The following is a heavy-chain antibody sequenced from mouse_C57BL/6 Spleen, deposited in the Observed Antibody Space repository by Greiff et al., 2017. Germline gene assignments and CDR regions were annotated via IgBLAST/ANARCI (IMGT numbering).Heavy chain of an antibody. Sequence: LVESGPGLVKPSQSLSLTCSVTGYSITSGYYWNWIRQFPGNKLEWMGYISYDGSNNYNPSLKNRISITRDTSKNQFFLKLNSVTTEDTATYYCARNWYYFDYWGQGTTLTVSS. CDR2: ISYDGSN. V-gene: IGHV3-6*01. J-gene: IGHJ2*01. CDR3: ARNWYYFDY. D-gene: IGHD4-1*01. CDR1: GYSITSGYY.